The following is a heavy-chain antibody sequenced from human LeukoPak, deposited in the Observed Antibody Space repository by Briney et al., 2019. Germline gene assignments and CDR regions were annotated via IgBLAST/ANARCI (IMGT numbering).Heavy chain of an antibody. Sequence: GGSLRLSCAASGFTISSYWMHWVRQAPGKGLVWVSRIKPDGSSTAYADSAKGRFTISRDNAKNTLYLQMNSLRAEDTAVYYCARGIVGAATIDYWGQGTLVTVSS. CDR2: IKPDGSST. CDR3: ARGIVGAATIDY. V-gene: IGHV3-74*01. D-gene: IGHD1-26*01. CDR1: GFTISSYW. J-gene: IGHJ4*02.